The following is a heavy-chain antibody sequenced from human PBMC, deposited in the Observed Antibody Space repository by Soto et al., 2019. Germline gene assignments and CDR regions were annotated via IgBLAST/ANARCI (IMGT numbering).Heavy chain of an antibody. D-gene: IGHD3-9*01. J-gene: IGHJ4*02. CDR3: ARDRDWAFDF. CDR1: GFTFSSDG. CDR2: ISSRSDVI. V-gene: IGHV3-48*04. Sequence: PGGSLRLSCAASGFTFSSDGMNWVRQAPGMGLEWISYISSRSDVIFYADSMKGRFTISRDNAQNSLFLLMNSLRAEDTAIYYCARDRDWAFDFWGQGALVTVSS.